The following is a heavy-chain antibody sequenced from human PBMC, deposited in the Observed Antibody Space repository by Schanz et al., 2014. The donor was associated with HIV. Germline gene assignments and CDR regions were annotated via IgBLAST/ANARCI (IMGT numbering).Heavy chain of an antibody. CDR3: AKGIMGATEYYYGMDV. V-gene: IGHV3-7*03. D-gene: IGHD1-26*01. J-gene: IGHJ6*02. CDR2: INQDGSEK. CDR1: GYPSSKYW. Sequence: EVQLLESGGGLVQPGGSLRLSCEASGYPSSKYWLSWVRHTPGRGLEWVANINQDGSEKYYVASVEGRFTISRDNANNFVYLEMNGLRVEDTALYYCAKGIMGATEYYYGMDVWGQGTMVTVSS.